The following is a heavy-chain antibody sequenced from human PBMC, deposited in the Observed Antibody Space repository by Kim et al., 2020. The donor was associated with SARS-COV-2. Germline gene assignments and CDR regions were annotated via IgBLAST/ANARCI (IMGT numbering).Heavy chain of an antibody. Sequence: SQTLSLTCTVSGGSISSSSYYWGWIRQPPGKGLEWIGSIYYSGSTYYNPSLKSRVTISVDTSKNQFSLKLSSVTAADTAVYYCARQLITMVRGGGDYWGQGTLVTVSS. CDR3: ARQLITMVRGGGDY. J-gene: IGHJ4*02. V-gene: IGHV4-39*01. D-gene: IGHD3-10*01. CDR1: GGSISSSSYY. CDR2: IYYSGST.